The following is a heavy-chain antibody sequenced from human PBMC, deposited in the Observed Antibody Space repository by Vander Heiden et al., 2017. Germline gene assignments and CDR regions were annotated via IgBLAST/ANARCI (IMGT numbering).Heavy chain of an antibody. CDR3: ARGLPPLIGYCSGGRCDEWFDP. CDR2: IYYSGRT. CDR1: GGSISGSAYY. V-gene: IGHV4-31*03. J-gene: IGHJ5*02. D-gene: IGHD2-15*01. Sequence: QVQLQESGPGLVKPSQPLSLTCTVSGGSISGSAYYWSWIRQHPGKGLEWIGYIYYSGRTYYNPSLKSRVTISVDTSKNQFSLRLSSVTAADTAVYYCARGLPPLIGYCSGGRCDEWFDPWGQGTLVTVSS.